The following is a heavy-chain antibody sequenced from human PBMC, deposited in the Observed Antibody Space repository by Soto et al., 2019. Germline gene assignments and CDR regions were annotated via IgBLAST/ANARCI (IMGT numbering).Heavy chain of an antibody. Sequence: QVQLVQSGAEVKKPGDTMKVSCKASGYTFSSYGINWVRQAPGQGLEWMGWISTYNGHTNYAQKLQARATMTTDTSTNTAYMELRSLRSDDTAVYYCARDLMSSGWYGVDSWGQGTLVTVSS. V-gene: IGHV1-18*01. D-gene: IGHD6-19*01. CDR1: GYTFSSYG. CDR3: ARDLMSSGWYGVDS. CDR2: ISTYNGHT. J-gene: IGHJ4*02.